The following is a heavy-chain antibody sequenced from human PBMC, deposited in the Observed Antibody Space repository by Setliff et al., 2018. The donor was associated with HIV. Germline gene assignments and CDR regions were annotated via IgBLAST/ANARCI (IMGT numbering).Heavy chain of an antibody. V-gene: IGHV3-7*03. CDR2: IKQDGTDK. CDR1: GFTFSDYW. Sequence: GGSLRLSCAASGFTFSDYWMSWVRQAPGKGLEWVANIKQDGTDKYYVDSVRGRFTISRDDSKNTAYLQMNSLRAEDTAVYYCANMQWASNAWYSFDYWGQGALVTVSS. J-gene: IGHJ4*02. CDR3: ANMQWASNAWYSFDY. D-gene: IGHD6-19*01.